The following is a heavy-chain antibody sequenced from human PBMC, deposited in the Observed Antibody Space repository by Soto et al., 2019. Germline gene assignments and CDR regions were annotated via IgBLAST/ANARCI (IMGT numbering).Heavy chain of an antibody. V-gene: IGHV1-3*01. CDR3: AREAGGSWYEVYWFDP. D-gene: IGHD6-13*01. CDR1: GYTFTSYA. CDR2: INAGNGNT. Sequence: GASVKVSCKASGYTFTSYAMHWVRQAPGQRLEWMGWINAGNGNTKYSQKFQGRVTITRDTSASTAYMELSSLRSEDTAVYYCAREAGGSWYEVYWFDPWGQGTLVTVSS. J-gene: IGHJ5*02.